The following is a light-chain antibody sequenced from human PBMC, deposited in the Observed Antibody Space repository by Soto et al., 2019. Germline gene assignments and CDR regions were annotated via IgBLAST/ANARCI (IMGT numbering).Light chain of an antibody. CDR3: SSYGGSNNFYV. Sequence: QSALTQPPSASGSRGQSVTISCTGSSSDVGGYNSVSWYQHHPGKAPKLLIYGVSQRPSGVPDRFSGSKSGNTASLTVSGLQADDEADYYCSSYGGSNNFYVFGTGTQLTVL. V-gene: IGLV2-8*01. J-gene: IGLJ1*01. CDR2: GVS. CDR1: SSDVGGYNS.